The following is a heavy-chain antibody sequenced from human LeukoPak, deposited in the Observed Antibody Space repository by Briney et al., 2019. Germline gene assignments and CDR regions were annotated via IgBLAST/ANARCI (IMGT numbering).Heavy chain of an antibody. CDR1: GGSFSGYY. V-gene: IGHV4-34*01. Sequence: PSETLSLTCAVYGGSFSGYYWSWIRQPPGKGLEWIGEINHSGSTNYNPSLKSRVTISVDTSKNQFSLKLSSVTAADTAVYYCARGSVRSNFDYWGQGTLVTVSS. J-gene: IGHJ4*02. CDR2: INHSGST. CDR3: ARGSVRSNFDY. D-gene: IGHD4-17*01.